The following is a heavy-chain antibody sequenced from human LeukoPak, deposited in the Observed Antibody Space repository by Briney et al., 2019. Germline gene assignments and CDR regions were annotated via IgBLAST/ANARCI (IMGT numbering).Heavy chain of an antibody. V-gene: IGHV4-59*12. CDR3: ARDGNPFDY. CDR1: GGSITSYF. CDR2: IHYSGRT. Sequence: SETLSLTCTVSGGSITSYFWSWIRQPPGKGLEWIGWIHYSGRTYYNPSLKSRVIMSVDTSKNQLSLNLRSVTAADTAVYYCARDGNPFDYWGQGTLVTVSS. J-gene: IGHJ4*02.